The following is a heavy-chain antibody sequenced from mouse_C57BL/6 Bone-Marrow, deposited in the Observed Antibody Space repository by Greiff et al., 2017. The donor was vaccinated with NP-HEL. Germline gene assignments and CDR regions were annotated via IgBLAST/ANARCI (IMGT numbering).Heavy chain of an antibody. V-gene: IGHV1-22*01. CDR2: INPNNGGT. Sequence: EVQLQQSGPELVKPGASVKMSCKASGYTFTDYNMHWVKQSHGKSLEWIGYINPNNGGTSYNQKFKGKATLTVNKSSSTAYMELRSLTSDDSAVYYCARSCFPWYFDVWGTGTTVTVSA. CDR3: ARSCFPWYFDV. J-gene: IGHJ1*03. CDR1: GYTFTDYN.